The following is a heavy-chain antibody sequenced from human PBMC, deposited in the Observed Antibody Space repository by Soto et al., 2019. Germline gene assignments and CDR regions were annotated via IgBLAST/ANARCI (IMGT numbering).Heavy chain of an antibody. V-gene: IGHV3-23*01. J-gene: IGHJ3*02. Sequence: TGGSLRLSCAASGFTFSSYAMSRVRQAPGKGLEWVSAISGSGGSTYYADSVKGRFTISRDNSKNTLYLQMNSLRAEDTAVYYCAKEESLGWSYGSGSYQSGDALDIWGQGTMVTVSS. CDR3: AKEESLGWSYGSGSYQSGDALDI. D-gene: IGHD3-10*01. CDR2: ISGSGGST. CDR1: GFTFSSYA.